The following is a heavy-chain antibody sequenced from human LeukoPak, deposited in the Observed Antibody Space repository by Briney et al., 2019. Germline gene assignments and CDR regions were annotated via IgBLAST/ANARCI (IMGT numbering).Heavy chain of an antibody. D-gene: IGHD3-22*01. Sequence: SETLSLTCAVSGGSISSSNWWSWVRQPPGKGLEWIGEIYHSGSTNYNPSLKSRVTISVDKSKNQFSLKLSSVTAADTAVYYCAGASSGFPNFDYGAKETLVTVPS. CDR2: IYHSGST. CDR1: GGSISSSNW. V-gene: IGHV4-4*02. CDR3: AGASSGFPNFDY. J-gene: IGHJ4*02.